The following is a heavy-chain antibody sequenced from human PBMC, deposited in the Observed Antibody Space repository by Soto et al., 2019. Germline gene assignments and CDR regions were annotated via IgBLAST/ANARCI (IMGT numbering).Heavy chain of an antibody. J-gene: IGHJ6*02. V-gene: IGHV5-51*01. CDR1: GYSFTSYW. CDR3: ARLRIFGASYYYGMDV. Sequence: GESLKISCKGSGYSFTSYWIGWVRQMPGKGLEWMGIIYPGDSDTRYSPSFQGQVTISADKSISTAYLQWSSLKASDTAMYYCARLRIFGASYYYGMDVWGQGTTVTVSS. CDR2: IYPGDSDT. D-gene: IGHD3-3*01.